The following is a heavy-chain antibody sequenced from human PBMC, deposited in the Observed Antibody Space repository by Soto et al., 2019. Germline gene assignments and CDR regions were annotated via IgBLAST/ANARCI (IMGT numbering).Heavy chain of an antibody. CDR1: GDTFTDYY. J-gene: IGHJ4*02. V-gene: IGHV1-46*01. CDR2: VNPSGGHT. CDR3: ARGGNVVVVTAAFDY. Sequence: QVQLMQSGAEVKKPGASVKVSCKASGDTFTDYYIHWVRQAPGQGLEWMGTVNPSGGHTTYAQHCLGGVTMTRDTSTSTLYMELTSLTSDDTAVYYCARGGNVVVVTAAFDYWGQGTLVTVSS. D-gene: IGHD2-21*02.